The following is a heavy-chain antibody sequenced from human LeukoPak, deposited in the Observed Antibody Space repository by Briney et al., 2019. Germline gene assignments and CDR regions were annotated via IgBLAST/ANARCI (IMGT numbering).Heavy chain of an antibody. J-gene: IGHJ6*03. D-gene: IGHD5-12*01. V-gene: IGHV1-46*01. Sequence: ASVKVSCKASGYTFTSYYMHWVRQAPGQGLEWMGIINPSGGSTSYAQKFQGRVTMTRDMSTSTVYMELSSLRSEDTAVYYCARDGAAVATSSRHYYYYMDVWGKGTTVTVSS. CDR3: ARDGAAVATSSRHYYYYMDV. CDR2: INPSGGST. CDR1: GYTFTSYY.